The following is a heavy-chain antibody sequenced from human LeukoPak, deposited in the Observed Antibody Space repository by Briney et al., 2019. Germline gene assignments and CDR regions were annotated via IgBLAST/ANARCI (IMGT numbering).Heavy chain of an antibody. D-gene: IGHD3-9*01. CDR3: ARVRVTGYSNFAY. V-gene: IGHV3-53*01. J-gene: IGHJ4*02. CDR1: GFAVSSNH. Sequence: GSLRLSCAASGFAVSSNHMNWVRQAPGKGLEWVSVIFNGGSTYYADSVKGRFTISRDNSKNTLYLQMSSLRAEDTAVYYCARVRVTGYSNFAYWGQGTLVTVSS. CDR2: IFNGGST.